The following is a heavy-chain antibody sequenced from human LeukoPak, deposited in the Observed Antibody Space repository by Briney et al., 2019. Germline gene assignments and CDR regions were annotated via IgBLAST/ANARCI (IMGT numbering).Heavy chain of an antibody. CDR2: IQYRGNA. J-gene: IGHJ4*02. CDR1: GGSISTYY. V-gene: IGHV4-59*01. CDR3: ARVGSLTTFD. Sequence: PSETLSPTCTVSGGSISTYYWTWIRQPPGKGLEWIGYIQYRGNADYNPSLKSRVTISLDTSNNQCSLRLTSVTAADTAMYYCARVGSLTTFDWGQGTLVTVSS. D-gene: IGHD4-17*01.